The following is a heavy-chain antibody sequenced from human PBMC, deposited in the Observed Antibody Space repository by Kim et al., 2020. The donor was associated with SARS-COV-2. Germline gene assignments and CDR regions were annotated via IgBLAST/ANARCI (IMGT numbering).Heavy chain of an antibody. V-gene: IGHV1-46*01. D-gene: IGHD3-10*01. J-gene: IGHJ5*02. CDR3: AREGSGSGKNWFDP. Sequence: EQKFQGRVTMTRDTSTSTVYMELSSLRSEDTAVYYCAREGSGSGKNWFDPWGQGTLVTVSS.